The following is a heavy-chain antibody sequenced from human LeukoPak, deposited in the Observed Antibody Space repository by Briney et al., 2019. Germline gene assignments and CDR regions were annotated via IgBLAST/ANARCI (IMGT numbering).Heavy chain of an antibody. CDR2: VWYDGSLK. V-gene: IGHV3-33*01. Sequence: GKSLRLSCAASGFTFSTYGMNWVRQAPGKGLECVAVVWYDGSLKYYRDSVKGRFTISRDNSKNTLYPQMNSLRVEYTAVYYCARGDGGGGTHPFDYWGQGTLVTVSS. CDR3: ARGDGGGGTHPFDY. CDR1: GFTFSTYG. J-gene: IGHJ4*02. D-gene: IGHD2-15*01.